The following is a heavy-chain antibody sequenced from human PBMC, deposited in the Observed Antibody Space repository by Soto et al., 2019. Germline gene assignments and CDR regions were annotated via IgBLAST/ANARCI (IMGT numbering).Heavy chain of an antibody. Sequence: VQLQESGPGLVKASETLSLNCSVSGGSFNTGGYYWSWIRQHPGKGLEWLGYVYDSGHTYYNPPLRRRLTRALDASQSQLSLKLSAVSAAETAMYYCARIPFVAFDYWGQGIFVTVSS. J-gene: IGHJ4*02. CDR1: GGSFNTGGYY. CDR3: ARIPFVAFDY. V-gene: IGHV4-31*03. CDR2: VYDSGHT. D-gene: IGHD2-15*01.